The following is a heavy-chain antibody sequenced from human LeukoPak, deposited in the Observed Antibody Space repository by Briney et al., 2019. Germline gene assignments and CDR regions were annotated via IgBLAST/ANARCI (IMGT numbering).Heavy chain of an antibody. CDR3: ARGGTDTAMVRTDYYYYMDV. J-gene: IGHJ6*03. CDR1: GGSISSYY. Sequence: PSETLSLTCTVSGGSISSYYWSWLRQPPGKGLEWIGYIYYSGSTNYNPSLKSRVTISVDTSKNQFSLKLSSVTAADTAVYYCARGGTDTAMVRTDYYYYMDVWGKGTTVTVS. CDR2: IYYSGST. V-gene: IGHV4-59*01. D-gene: IGHD5-18*01.